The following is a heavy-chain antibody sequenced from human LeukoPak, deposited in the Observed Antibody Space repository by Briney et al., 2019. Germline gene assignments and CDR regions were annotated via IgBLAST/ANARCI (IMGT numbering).Heavy chain of an antibody. CDR3: ARVSTMVRGVIGIDP. Sequence: PSETLSLTCTVSGGSISSYYWSWIRQLPGKGLEWIGYIYYSGSTNYNPSLKSRVTISVDTSKNQFSLKLSSVTAADTAVYYCARVSTMVRGVIGIDPWGQGTLVTVSS. D-gene: IGHD3-10*01. V-gene: IGHV4-59*01. CDR2: IYYSGST. J-gene: IGHJ5*02. CDR1: GGSISSYY.